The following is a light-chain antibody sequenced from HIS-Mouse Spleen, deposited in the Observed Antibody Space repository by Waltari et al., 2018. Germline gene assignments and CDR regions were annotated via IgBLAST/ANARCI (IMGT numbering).Light chain of an antibody. CDR1: SRDVGSYTL. CDR2: EGS. Sequence: QSALTQPASVSGSPGQSITIPCTGTSRDVGSYTLVSWYQQHPGKAPTPMIYEGSKRPSGVSNRFSGSKSGNTASLTISGLQAEDEADYYCCSYAGSSTWVFGGGTKLTVL. J-gene: IGLJ3*02. V-gene: IGLV2-23*01. CDR3: CSYAGSSTWV.